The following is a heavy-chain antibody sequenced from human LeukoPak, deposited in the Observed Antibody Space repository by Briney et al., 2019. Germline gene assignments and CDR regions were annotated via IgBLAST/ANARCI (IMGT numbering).Heavy chain of an antibody. CDR2: IYYSGST. Sequence: SETLSLTCTVSGGSISSGGYYWSWIRQPPGKGLEWIGYIYYSGSTNYNPSLKSRVTISVDTSKNQFSLKLSSVTAADTAVYYCAREGYSSGWYHGMDVWGQGTTVTVSS. J-gene: IGHJ6*02. V-gene: IGHV4-61*08. D-gene: IGHD6-19*01. CDR3: AREGYSSGWYHGMDV. CDR1: GGSISSGGYY.